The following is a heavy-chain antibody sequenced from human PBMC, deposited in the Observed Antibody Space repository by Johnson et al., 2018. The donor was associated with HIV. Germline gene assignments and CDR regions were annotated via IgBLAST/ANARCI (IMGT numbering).Heavy chain of an antibody. CDR1: GFTFSSYA. Sequence: QVQLVESGGGVVQPGRSLRLSCAASGFTFSSYAMHWVRQAPGKGLEWVAVISYDGSNKYYADSVQGRFTISRDNSKNTLYLQMNSLRAEDTAVYYCASKAAGTMHAFDIWGQGTMVTISS. CDR2: ISYDGSNK. J-gene: IGHJ3*02. CDR3: ASKAAGTMHAFDI. V-gene: IGHV3-30*04. D-gene: IGHD6-13*01.